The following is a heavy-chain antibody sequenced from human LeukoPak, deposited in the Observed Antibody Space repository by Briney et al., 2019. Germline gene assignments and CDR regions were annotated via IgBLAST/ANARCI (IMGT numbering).Heavy chain of an antibody. Sequence: ASVKVSCKASGFTFTNSAVQWVRQARGQRLEWIGWIVVGSGNTNYAQKFQERVTITRDMSTSTAYMELSSLRSEDTAVYYCAAANNYYGMDVWGQGTTVTVSS. J-gene: IGHJ6*02. V-gene: IGHV1-58*01. D-gene: IGHD2/OR15-2a*01. CDR1: GFTFTNSA. CDR3: AAANNYYGMDV. CDR2: IVVGSGNT.